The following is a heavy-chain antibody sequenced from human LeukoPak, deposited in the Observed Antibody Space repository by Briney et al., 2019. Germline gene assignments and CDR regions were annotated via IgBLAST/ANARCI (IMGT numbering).Heavy chain of an antibody. CDR2: INPNSGGT. J-gene: IGHJ4*02. V-gene: IGHV1-2*02. Sequence: ASVKVSCKASGYTFTGYYMHWVRQAPGQGLEWMGWINPNSGGTNYAQKFQGRVTMTRDTSISTAYMELSRLRSDDKAVYYCARGYCSSTSCYHFDYWGQGTLVTVSS. CDR1: GYTFTGYY. D-gene: IGHD2-2*01. CDR3: ARGYCSSTSCYHFDY.